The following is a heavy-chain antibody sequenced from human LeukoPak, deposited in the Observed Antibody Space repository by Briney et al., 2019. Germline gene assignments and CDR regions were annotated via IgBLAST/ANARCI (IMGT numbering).Heavy chain of an antibody. D-gene: IGHD5-24*01. CDR3: ARGGGYNKKYYFDY. J-gene: IGHJ4*02. Sequence: PSETLSLTCTVSGGSISSYYWSWIRQPPGKGLEWIGYIYYSGSTNYNPSLKSRVTISVDTSKNQFSLKLSSVTAADTAAYYCARGGGYNKKYYFDYWGQGTLVTVSS. V-gene: IGHV4-59*01. CDR2: IYYSGST. CDR1: GGSISSYY.